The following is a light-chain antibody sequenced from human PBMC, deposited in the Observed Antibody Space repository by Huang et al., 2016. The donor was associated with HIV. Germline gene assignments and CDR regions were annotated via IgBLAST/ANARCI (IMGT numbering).Light chain of an antibody. CDR1: QGINTW. Sequence: DIQMTQSPSSVSASVGDRVTITCRASQGINTWLVWYQQKPGRAPKFLIYGASELQPGVPSRFSGSGSGTDFTLTISSLQPEDFATYYCQQAHTFPLTFGGGTKVEMK. V-gene: IGKV1D-12*01. J-gene: IGKJ4*01. CDR2: GAS. CDR3: QQAHTFPLT.